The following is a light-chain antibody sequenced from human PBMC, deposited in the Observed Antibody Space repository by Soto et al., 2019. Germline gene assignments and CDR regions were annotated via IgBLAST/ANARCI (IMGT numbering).Light chain of an antibody. J-gene: IGKJ1*01. CDR1: QSISSY. V-gene: IGKV1-39*01. CDR2: AAS. Sequence: DIQMTQSPSSLSASVGDRVTITCRASQSISSYLNWYQQKPGKAPKLLIYAASSLHSGVPSRFSGSGSGTDFTLTISSLQPEDFATYSCQQSYNTPWTFGQGTKVDIK. CDR3: QQSYNTPWT.